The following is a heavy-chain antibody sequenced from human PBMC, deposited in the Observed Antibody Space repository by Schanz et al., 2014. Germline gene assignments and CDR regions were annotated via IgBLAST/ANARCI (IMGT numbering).Heavy chain of an antibody. CDR1: EYSFTSYS. CDR3: ARGIGGYGANNYFDY. D-gene: IGHD5-12*01. Sequence: QVHLVQSGAEVKRPGASVKVSCKASEYSFTSYSMHWVRQAPGQRLEWMGWINTGSGDTKYSQNFQGRVTITRDTSASTDYIELSSLRSEDTAVYSCARGIGGYGANNYFDYWGQGTLVTVSS. J-gene: IGHJ4*02. V-gene: IGHV1-3*04. CDR2: INTGSGDT.